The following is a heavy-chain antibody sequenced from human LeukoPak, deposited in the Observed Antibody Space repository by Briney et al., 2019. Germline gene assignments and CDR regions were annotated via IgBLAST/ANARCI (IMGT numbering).Heavy chain of an antibody. CDR2: MSYDGSNK. CDR3: ARDTASITMVRGVPDY. J-gene: IGHJ4*02. Sequence: GRSLRLSCAASGFTFSSYAMHWVRQAPGKGLEWVAVMSYDGSNKYYADSVKGRFTISRDNSKNTLYLQMNSLRAEDTAVYYCARDTASITMVRGVPDYWGQGTLVTVSS. V-gene: IGHV3-30-3*01. CDR1: GFTFSSYA. D-gene: IGHD3-10*01.